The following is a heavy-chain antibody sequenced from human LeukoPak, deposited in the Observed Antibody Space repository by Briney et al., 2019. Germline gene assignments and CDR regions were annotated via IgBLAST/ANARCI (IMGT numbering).Heavy chain of an antibody. Sequence: GRSLRLSCAAYGFIFSNYGIHWVRQAPGKGLEWVAVISYDGSNKYADSVKGRFTISRDNSKNTLFLQMNSLRPDDTAVYYCATTLGSGWKFDYWGQGTLVTVSS. J-gene: IGHJ4*02. D-gene: IGHD6-19*01. CDR1: GFIFSNYG. CDR3: ATTLGSGWKFDY. CDR2: ISYDGSNK. V-gene: IGHV3-30*03.